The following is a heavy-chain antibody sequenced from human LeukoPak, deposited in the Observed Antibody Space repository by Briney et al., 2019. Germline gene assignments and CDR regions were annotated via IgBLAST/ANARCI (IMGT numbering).Heavy chain of an antibody. CDR3: AGVVTPPYFDY. V-gene: IGHV3-9*01. J-gene: IGHJ4*02. CDR2: ISWNSGSI. Sequence: QTGGSLRLSCGAFGFTFDDFAIHWVRQAPGKGLEWVSGISWNSGSIGYADSVKGRFTISRDNSKNTLYLQMNSLRAEDTAVYYCAGVVTPPYFDYWGQGTLVTVSS. CDR1: GFTFDDFA. D-gene: IGHD3-3*01.